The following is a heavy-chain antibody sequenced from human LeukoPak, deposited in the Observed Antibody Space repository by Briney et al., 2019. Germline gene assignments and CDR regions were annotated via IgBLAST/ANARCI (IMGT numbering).Heavy chain of an antibody. CDR3: ARVGYYDSSGYRGYYYYYYMDV. J-gene: IGHJ6*03. CDR1: GGSISSGSYY. Sequence: SETLSLTCTVSGGSISSGSYYWSWIRQPAGKGLEWIGRIYTSGSTNYNPSLKSRVTISVDTSKNQFSLNLSSVTAADTAVYYCARVGYYDSSGYRGYYYYYYMDVWGKGTTVTVSS. D-gene: IGHD3-22*01. V-gene: IGHV4-61*02. CDR2: IYTSGST.